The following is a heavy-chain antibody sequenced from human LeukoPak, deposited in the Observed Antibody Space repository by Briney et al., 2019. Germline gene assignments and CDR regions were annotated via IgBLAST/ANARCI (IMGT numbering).Heavy chain of an antibody. CDR1: GYTFSNYA. D-gene: IGHD6-19*01. CDR3: ARRSGIAVAGAFDY. Sequence: GGSLRLSCAASGYTFSNYAMRWVRQAPGKGLEWVSGISGSGDSTYYADSVKGRFTISRDNSKNTLYLQMNSLRAEDTAVYYCARRSGIAVAGAFDYWGQGTLVTVSS. V-gene: IGHV3-23*01. CDR2: ISGSGDST. J-gene: IGHJ4*02.